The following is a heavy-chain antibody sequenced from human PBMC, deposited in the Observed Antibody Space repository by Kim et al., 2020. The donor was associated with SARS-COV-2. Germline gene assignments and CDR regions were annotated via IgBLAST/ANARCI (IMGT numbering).Heavy chain of an antibody. CDR2: ISYDGGNK. CDR3: ARSGRGGINYYVSGNHGAYYYGMDV. V-gene: IGHV3-30*04. J-gene: IGHJ6*02. Sequence: GGSLRLSCAASRFTFSTYAMHWVRQAPGKGLEWVALISYDGGNKYYADSVKGRFTISRDNSKNTLYLQMNSLRAEDTAVFYCARSGRGGINYYVSGNHGAYYYGMDVWGQGTTVTVSS. D-gene: IGHD3-10*01. CDR1: RFTFSTYA.